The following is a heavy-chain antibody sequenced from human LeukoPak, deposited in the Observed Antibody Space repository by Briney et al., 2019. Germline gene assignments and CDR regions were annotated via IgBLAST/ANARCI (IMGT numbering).Heavy chain of an antibody. Sequence: SETLSLTCTVSGGSISTYYWSWIRQPPGKGLEWIGYIYYSGCTNYNPSLKSRVTISVDTSKNQFSLKLTSVTAADTAVYYCARYSCSGVSCYGFDIWGQGTMVTVSS. CDR3: ARYSCSGVSCYGFDI. V-gene: IGHV4-59*01. CDR2: IYYSGCT. CDR1: GGSISTYY. D-gene: IGHD2-15*01. J-gene: IGHJ3*02.